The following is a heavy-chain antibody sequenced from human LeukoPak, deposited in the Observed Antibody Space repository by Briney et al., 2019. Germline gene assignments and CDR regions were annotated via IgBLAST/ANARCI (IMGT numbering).Heavy chain of an antibody. CDR2: VGTSADT. CDR1: GFTFSSYA. V-gene: IGHV3-69-1*01. J-gene: IGHJ5*02. Sequence: GGSLRLSCLASGFTFSSYAMDWVRQAPGQGLQWVSAVGTSADTYYADSVKGRFTISRDNAKNSLYLQMNSLRAEDTAVYYCARDEFDPWGQGTLVTVSS. CDR3: ARDEFDP.